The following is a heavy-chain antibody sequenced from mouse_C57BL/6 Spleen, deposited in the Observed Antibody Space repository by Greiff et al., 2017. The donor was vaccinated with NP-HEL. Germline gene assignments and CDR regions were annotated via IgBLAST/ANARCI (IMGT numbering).Heavy chain of an antibody. V-gene: IGHV5-4*01. CDR1: GFTFSSYA. CDR2: ISDGGSYT. CDR3: ARDRATVVATDWYFEV. J-gene: IGHJ1*03. Sequence: EVHLVESGGGLVKPGGSLKLSCAASGFTFSSYAMSWVRQTPEKRLEWVATISDGGSYTYYPDNVKGRFTISRDNAKNNLYLQMSHLKSEDTAMYYCARDRATVVATDWYFEVWGTGTTVTVSS. D-gene: IGHD1-1*01.